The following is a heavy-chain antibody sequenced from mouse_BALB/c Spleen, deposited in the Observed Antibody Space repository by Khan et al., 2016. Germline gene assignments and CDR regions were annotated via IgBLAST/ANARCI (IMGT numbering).Heavy chain of an antibody. CDR3: VIYDGYFDY. CDR1: GFNIKDTY. D-gene: IGHD2-3*01. V-gene: IGHV14-3*02. Sequence: VQLQQSGAELVKPGASVKLSCTATGFNIKDTYMHWVKQRPEQGLEWIGRIDPANGNTKYDPKFQGKATITADTSSNTAYLQLSSLTSEDTAVYYCVIYDGYFDYWGQGTTLTVSS. CDR2: IDPANGNT. J-gene: IGHJ2*01.